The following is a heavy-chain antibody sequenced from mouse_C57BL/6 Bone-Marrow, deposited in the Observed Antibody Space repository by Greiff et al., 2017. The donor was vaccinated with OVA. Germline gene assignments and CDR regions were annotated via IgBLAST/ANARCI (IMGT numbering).Heavy chain of an antibody. CDR1: GFNIKDYY. V-gene: IGHV14-2*01. Sequence: VQLQQSGAELVKPGASVKLSCTASGFNIKDYYMHWVKQRTEQGLEWIGRIDPADGDTKYAPKFQGKATITADTSSNTAYLQLSSLTSEDTAVYYCASDSSGPFAYWGQGTLVTVSA. D-gene: IGHD3-2*02. CDR3: ASDSSGPFAY. J-gene: IGHJ3*01. CDR2: IDPADGDT.